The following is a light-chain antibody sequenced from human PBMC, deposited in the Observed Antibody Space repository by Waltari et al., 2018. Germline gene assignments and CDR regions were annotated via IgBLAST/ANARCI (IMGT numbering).Light chain of an antibody. CDR3: QSYDTNIRV. J-gene: IGLJ3*02. Sequence: NFLLTQPHSVSASPGKTVTISCTRSSGSLVTTYAQRYQHRPGSSPSMIIYEDNKSPSGVPDRFSGSIDSSSNSASLTISGLKTEDEADYYCQSYDTNIRVFGGGTKLTVL. CDR1: SGSLVTTY. V-gene: IGLV6-57*01. CDR2: EDN.